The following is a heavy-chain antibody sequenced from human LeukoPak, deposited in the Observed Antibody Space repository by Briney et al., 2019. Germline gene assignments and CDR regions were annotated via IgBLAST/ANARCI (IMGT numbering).Heavy chain of an antibody. D-gene: IGHD5-18*01. CDR1: GYTFSRYG. J-gene: IGHJ4*02. CDR2: ISAQSGDT. V-gene: IGHV1-18*01. CDR3: ARDTGYTFHFLGRSDPLTS. Sequence: GASVKVSCKASGYTFSRYGISWVRQAPGQGLEWRGWISAQSGDTNYAQKLQGRVTMTTDSSTNTAYMQLGSLRSDDTAVYYCARDTGYTFHFLGRSDPLTSWGQGTLVTVSS.